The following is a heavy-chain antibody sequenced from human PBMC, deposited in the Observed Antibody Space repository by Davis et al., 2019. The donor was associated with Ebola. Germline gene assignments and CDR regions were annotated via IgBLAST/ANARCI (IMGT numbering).Heavy chain of an antibody. CDR3: TSTTNLIDY. CDR1: GFTFSGSA. J-gene: IGHJ4*02. Sequence: GESLQISCAASGFTFSGSAMHWVRQASGKGLEWVGRIRSKANSYATAYAASVKGRFTISRDDSKNTAYLQMNSLKTEDTAVYYCTSTTNLIDYWGQGTLVTVSS. V-gene: IGHV3-73*01. D-gene: IGHD1-26*01. CDR2: IRSKANSYAT.